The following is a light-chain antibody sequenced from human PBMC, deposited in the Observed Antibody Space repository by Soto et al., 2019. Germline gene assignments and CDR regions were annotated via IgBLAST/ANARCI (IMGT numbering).Light chain of an antibody. CDR3: MQALQTPRT. V-gene: IGKV2-28*01. Sequence: DIVITHSPLSLPFTPGEPCSLSCIARQILLHSNGYNYLDWYLQKPGQSPQLLIYLGSNRASGVPDRFSGSGSGTDFTLKISRVEAEDVGVYYCMQALQTPRTFGQGTKV. CDR1: QILLHSNGYNY. CDR2: LGS. J-gene: IGKJ1*01.